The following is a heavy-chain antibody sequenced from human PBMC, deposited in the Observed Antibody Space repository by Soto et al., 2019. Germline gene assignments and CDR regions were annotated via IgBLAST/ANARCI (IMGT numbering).Heavy chain of an antibody. D-gene: IGHD6-19*01. CDR2: IYYSGST. V-gene: IGHV4-59*01. CDR3: AREQGRSSGWRYSFEY. J-gene: IGHJ4*02. Sequence: SETLSLTCTVSGGSISSYYWSWIRQPPGKGLEWIGYIYYSGSTNYNPSLKSRVTISVDTSKNQFSLKLSSVTAADTAVYYCAREQGRSSGWRYSFEYWGQGTLVTVSS. CDR1: GGSISSYY.